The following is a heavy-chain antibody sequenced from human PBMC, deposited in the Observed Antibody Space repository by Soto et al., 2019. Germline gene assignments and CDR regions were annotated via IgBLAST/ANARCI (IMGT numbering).Heavy chain of an antibody. CDR1: GGSISSSSYY. CDR3: ASAGIAAAGTDEFDI. V-gene: IGHV4-39*01. J-gene: IGHJ3*02. D-gene: IGHD6-13*01. CDR2: IYYSGST. Sequence: PSETLSLTCTVSGGSISSSSYYWGWIRQPPGKGLEWIGSIYYSGSTYYNPSLKSRVTISVDTSKNQFSLKLSSVTAADTAVYYCASAGIAAAGTDEFDIWGQGTMVTV.